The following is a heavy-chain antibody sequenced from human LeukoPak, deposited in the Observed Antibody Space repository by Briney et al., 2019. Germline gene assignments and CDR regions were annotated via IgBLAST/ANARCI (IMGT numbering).Heavy chain of an antibody. D-gene: IGHD6-13*01. CDR1: GFTVSSNS. CDR3: AREGQQLDCFDY. V-gene: IGHV3-21*01. Sequence: GGSLRLSCAASGFTVSSNSMNWVRQAPGKGLEWVSSISSSSSYIYYADSVKGRFTISRDNAKNSLYLQMNSLRAEDTAVYYCAREGQQLDCFDYWGQGTLVTVSS. CDR2: ISSSSSYI. J-gene: IGHJ4*02.